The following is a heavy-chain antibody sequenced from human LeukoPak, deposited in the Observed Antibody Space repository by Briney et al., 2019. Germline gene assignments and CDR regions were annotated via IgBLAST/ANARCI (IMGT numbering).Heavy chain of an antibody. D-gene: IGHD3-3*01. V-gene: IGHV1-3*01. CDR1: GYTFTSYA. J-gene: IGHJ4*02. CDR2: INAGNGNT. CDR3: AAGGSYDFWSGYQYYFDY. Sequence: ASVKVSCKASGYTFTSYAMHWVRQAPGQRLEWMGWINAGNGNTKYSQKLQGRVTITRDTSASTAYMELSSLRSEDTAVYYCAAGGSYDFWSGYQYYFDYWGQGTLVTVSS.